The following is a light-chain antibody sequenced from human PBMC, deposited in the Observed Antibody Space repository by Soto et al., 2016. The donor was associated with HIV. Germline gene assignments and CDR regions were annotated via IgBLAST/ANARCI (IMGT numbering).Light chain of an antibody. Sequence: SSELTQDPAVSVALGQTVRITCQGDSLRSYHASWYQQKPGQAPVLVIYDKNNRPSGIPDRFSGSSSGNTASLTITGAQAEDEADYYCNSRDSSDNHVVFGGGTKLTVL. CDR1: SLRSYH. V-gene: IGLV3-19*01. J-gene: IGLJ2*01. CDR3: NSRDSSDNHVV. CDR2: DKN.